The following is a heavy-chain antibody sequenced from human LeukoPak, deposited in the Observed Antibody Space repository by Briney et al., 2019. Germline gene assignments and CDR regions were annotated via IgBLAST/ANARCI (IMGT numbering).Heavy chain of an antibody. CDR2: INPSGGST. D-gene: IGHD3-22*01. CDR1: GYTFTSYY. Sequence: ASVKVSCKASGYTFTSYYMHWVRQAPGQGLEWMGIINPSGGSTSYAQKFQGRVTMTRDTSTSTVYMELSSLRSEDTAVYYCARDGQLITTTIIVMWGLPDYWGQGTLVTVSS. V-gene: IGHV1-46*01. CDR3: ARDGQLITTTIIVMWGLPDY. J-gene: IGHJ4*02.